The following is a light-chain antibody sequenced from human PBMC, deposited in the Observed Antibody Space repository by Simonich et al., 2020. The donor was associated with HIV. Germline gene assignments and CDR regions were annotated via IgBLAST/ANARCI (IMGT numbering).Light chain of an antibody. CDR3: QQYGSSPVT. J-gene: IGKJ4*01. V-gene: IGKV3D-20*01. CDR1: QSVSNSY. Sequence: EIVLTQSPATLSLSPGERATLSCGASQSVSNSYLAWYQQKPGLAPRLLIDDASSRATGIPYRLRGSGSGTDFTLTISRLEPEDFAVYYCQQYGSSPVTFGGGTKVEIK. CDR2: DAS.